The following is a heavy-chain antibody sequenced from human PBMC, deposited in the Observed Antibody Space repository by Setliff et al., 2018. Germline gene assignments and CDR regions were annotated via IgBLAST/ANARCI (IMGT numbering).Heavy chain of an antibody. CDR2: IYYSGAT. J-gene: IGHJ4*02. Sequence: PSETLSLTCTVSGGSISSSDFYWGWIRQPPGKGLEWIGSIYYSGATYYNPSLKSPVTISIDTSKNQFSLKLISMTAADTAVYYCARGRNIAARLLDSWGQGTLVTVSS. CDR3: ARGRNIAARLLDS. D-gene: IGHD6-6*01. CDR1: GGSISSSDFY. V-gene: IGHV4-39*01.